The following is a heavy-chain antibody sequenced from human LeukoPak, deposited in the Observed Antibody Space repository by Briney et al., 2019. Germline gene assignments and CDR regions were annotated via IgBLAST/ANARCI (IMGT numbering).Heavy chain of an antibody. CDR1: GFTFSSYS. J-gene: IGHJ4*02. Sequence: PGGSLSLSCAAPGFTFSSYSFNWVRQAPGKGLEWVSSINTVASYIYYADSVRGRFTISRDNAENSLWLQMNGLRAEDSAIYYCARLRRNSDRSGFYYYYDYWGQGTLVTVSS. D-gene: IGHD3-22*01. V-gene: IGHV3-21*01. CDR3: ARLRRNSDRSGFYYYYDY. CDR2: INTVASYI.